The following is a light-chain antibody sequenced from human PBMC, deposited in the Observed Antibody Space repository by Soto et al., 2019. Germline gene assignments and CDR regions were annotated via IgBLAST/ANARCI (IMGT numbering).Light chain of an antibody. CDR3: QQYHSLIT. J-gene: IGKJ5*01. CDR1: QGISSA. V-gene: IGKV1-13*02. Sequence: AIQLTQSPSSLSASVGDRVTITCRASQGISSALAWYQQKPGKAPKLLISDASRLETGVPSRFSGRGSGTDFTFTISSLQPEDIATYYCQQYHSLITFGRGTRLEIK. CDR2: DAS.